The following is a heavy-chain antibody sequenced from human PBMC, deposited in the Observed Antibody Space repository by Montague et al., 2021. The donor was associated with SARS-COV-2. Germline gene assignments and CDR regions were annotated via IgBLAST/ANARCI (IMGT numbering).Heavy chain of an antibody. CDR2: IKEDGGQK. Sequence: SLRLSCAASGFTFSNYWMSWVRQAPGKGLEWVANIKEDGGQKYYVDSVKCRFTISRDNAKNSLYLQMNSLRAEDTAVYYCARDPNCGSTSCYYHYWGQGTLVTVSS. J-gene: IGHJ4*02. CDR3: ARDPNCGSTSCYYHY. V-gene: IGHV3-7*01. D-gene: IGHD2-2*01. CDR1: GFTFSNYW.